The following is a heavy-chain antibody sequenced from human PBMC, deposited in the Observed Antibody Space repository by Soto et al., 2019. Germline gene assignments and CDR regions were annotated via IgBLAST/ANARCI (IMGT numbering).Heavy chain of an antibody. CDR1: EFTFNSYA. Sequence: GGSLRLSCVASEFTFNSYAMSWVRQAPGMGLEWVSSIIGSGAITYYADSVKGRFTISRDNSKSTLYLQMNSLRVGDTALYYCTKDARDTGGNSGIDYWGQGTLVTVSS. J-gene: IGHJ4*02. CDR2: IIGSGAIT. CDR3: TKDARDTGGNSGIDY. D-gene: IGHD2-21*02. V-gene: IGHV3-23*01.